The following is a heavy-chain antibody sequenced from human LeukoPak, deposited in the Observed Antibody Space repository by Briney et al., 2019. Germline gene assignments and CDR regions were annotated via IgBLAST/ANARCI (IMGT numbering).Heavy chain of an antibody. CDR3: AKDRRPTYYSDSSGYYFRDAFNI. Sequence: GGSLRLSCAASGFTFSSYGMHWVRQAPGKGLEWVAVISYDGSNKYYADSVKGRFTISRDNSKNTLYLQMNSLRAEDTAVYYCAKDRRPTYYSDSSGYYFRDAFNIWGQGTVVTVSS. D-gene: IGHD3-22*01. CDR1: GFTFSSYG. V-gene: IGHV3-30*18. J-gene: IGHJ3*02. CDR2: ISYDGSNK.